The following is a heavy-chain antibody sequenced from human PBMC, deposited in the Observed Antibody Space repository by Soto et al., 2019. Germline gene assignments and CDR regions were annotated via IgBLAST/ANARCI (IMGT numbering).Heavy chain of an antibody. J-gene: IGHJ4*02. CDR3: AKLYTRGYYFYFDY. Sequence: AGGSLRLSCAASGFTFSSYAMNWVRQAPGKGLEWVATIRDSGDATYYADSVKGRFTISRDNSQNTLYLQMNSLRAEDTAVYYCAKLYTRGYYFYFDYWGQGALVTVSS. CDR1: GFTFSSYA. D-gene: IGHD3-22*01. CDR2: IRDSGDAT. V-gene: IGHV3-23*01.